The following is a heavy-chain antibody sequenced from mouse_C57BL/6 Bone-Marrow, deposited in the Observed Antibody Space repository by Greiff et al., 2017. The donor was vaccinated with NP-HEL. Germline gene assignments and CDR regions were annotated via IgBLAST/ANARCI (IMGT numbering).Heavy chain of an antibody. CDR1: GYTFTSYW. J-gene: IGHJ4*01. CDR3: ARSLYGYDVRDYAMDY. CDR2: IDPSDSET. Sequence: QVQLQQPGAELVRPGSSVKLSCKASGYTFTSYWMHWVKQRPIQGLEWIGNIDPSDSETHYNQKFKDKATLTVDKSSSTAYMQRSSLTSEDSAVYYCARSLYGYDVRDYAMDYWGQGTSVTVSS. V-gene: IGHV1-52*01. D-gene: IGHD2-2*01.